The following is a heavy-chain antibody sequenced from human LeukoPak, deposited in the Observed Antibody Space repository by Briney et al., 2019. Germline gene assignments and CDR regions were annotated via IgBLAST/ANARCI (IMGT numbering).Heavy chain of an antibody. CDR3: AKSAVADEYFQQ. Sequence: GGSLRLSCAASGFTFTSYWMHWVRQAPGKGLVWVSRIKSDGSTTNYADSVKGRFTISRDNSKNSLYLQMNSLRTEDTALYYCAKSAVADEYFQQWGQGTLVTVSS. D-gene: IGHD6-19*01. CDR1: GFTFTSYW. CDR2: IKSDGSTT. V-gene: IGHV3-74*01. J-gene: IGHJ1*01.